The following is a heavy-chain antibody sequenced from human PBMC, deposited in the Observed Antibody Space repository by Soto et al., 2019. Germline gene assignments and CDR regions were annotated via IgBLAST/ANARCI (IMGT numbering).Heavy chain of an antibody. Sequence: GSLRVSCAAAGFDFADYAMHWVRQGPGKGLEWVSLTNSDGTDSYYVDSVKGRFTISRDNAKTTLYLQMDRLRPEDTALYFCAKSLYYYDSSPLDHWGQGTLVTVSS. J-gene: IGHJ4*02. CDR3: AKSLYYYDSSPLDH. CDR1: GFDFADYA. CDR2: TNSDGTDS. D-gene: IGHD3-22*01. V-gene: IGHV3-43D*04.